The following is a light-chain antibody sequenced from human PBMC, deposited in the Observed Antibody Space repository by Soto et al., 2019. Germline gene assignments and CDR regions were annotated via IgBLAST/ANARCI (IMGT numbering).Light chain of an antibody. CDR2: GAS. V-gene: IGKV3-20*01. CDR3: QQYGSSSIT. CDR1: QSVSSSY. J-gene: IGKJ5*01. Sequence: VFTQPPGPLSLSPGERATLSCRSSQSVSSSYLAWYQQKPGQAPWILIYGASSRATGIPDRFSGSGSGTDFTLTISRLEPEDFAVYYCQQYGSSSITFGQGTRLEI.